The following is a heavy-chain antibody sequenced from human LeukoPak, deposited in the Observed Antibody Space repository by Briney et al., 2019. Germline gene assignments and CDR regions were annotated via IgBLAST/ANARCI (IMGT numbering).Heavy chain of an antibody. CDR2: ISSSGSMV. CDR3: ARVRGFMDC. J-gene: IGHJ4*02. CDR1: GFTFSSFE. V-gene: IGHV3-48*03. D-gene: IGHD3-16*01. Sequence: PGGSLGLSCAASGFTFSSFEMNWVRQAPGKGLEWVSYISSSGSMVYYADSVKGRFTISRDNAKNSLYLQMNSLRAEDTAFYYCARVRGFMDCWGQGTLVTVSS.